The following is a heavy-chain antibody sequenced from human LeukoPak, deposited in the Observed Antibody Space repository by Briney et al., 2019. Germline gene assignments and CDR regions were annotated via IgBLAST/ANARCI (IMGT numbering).Heavy chain of an antibody. CDR3: ARDLFSGSYHPFDY. Sequence: GALVKVSCKASGYTFTGYYMHWVRQAPGQGLEWMGWINPNSGGTNYAQKFQGRVTMTRDTSISTAYMELSRLRSDDTAVYYCARDLFSGSYHPFDYWGQGTLVTVSS. V-gene: IGHV1-2*02. D-gene: IGHD1-26*01. J-gene: IGHJ4*02. CDR2: INPNSGGT. CDR1: GYTFTGYY.